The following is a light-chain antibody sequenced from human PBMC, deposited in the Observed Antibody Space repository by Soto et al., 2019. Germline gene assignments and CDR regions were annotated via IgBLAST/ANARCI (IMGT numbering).Light chain of an antibody. CDR2: DAS. CDR3: QQYDNLPRT. Sequence: DIQMTQSPSSLSASVGDRVTITCQASQDISNYLNWYQQKPGKAPKLLIYDASSLETGVPSRFSGSGSGTHFTFTISSLQPEDIATYYCQQYDNLPRTFGQGTKLEIK. J-gene: IGKJ2*01. CDR1: QDISNY. V-gene: IGKV1-33*01.